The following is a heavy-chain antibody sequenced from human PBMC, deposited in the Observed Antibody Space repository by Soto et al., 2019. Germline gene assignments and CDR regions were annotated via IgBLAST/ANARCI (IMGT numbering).Heavy chain of an antibody. CDR1: GFTFSSYA. J-gene: IGHJ6*02. CDR2: ISGSGGST. D-gene: IGHD6-13*01. CDR3: ASRWPRMYSSSWYYYGMDV. Sequence: GGSLRLSCAASGFTFSSYAMSWVRQAPGKGLEWVSAISGSGGSTYYADSVKGRFTISRDNSKNTLYLQMNSLRAEDTAVYYCASRWPRMYSSSWYYYGMDVWGQGTTVTVSS. V-gene: IGHV3-23*01.